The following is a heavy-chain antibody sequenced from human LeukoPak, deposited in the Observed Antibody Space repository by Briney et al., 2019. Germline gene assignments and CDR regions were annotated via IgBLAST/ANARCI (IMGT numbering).Heavy chain of an antibody. D-gene: IGHD3-16*01. CDR3: ARXGDCWVHDY. J-gene: IGHJ4*02. Sequence: SETLSLTCTVSGGSISRFYWSWIRQPPGKGLEWIGNIYYSGSTNYNPSLKSRVTISVDTSKNQFSLKLSSVTAAYTSVYYCARXGDCWVHDYXGQGTLVTVSS. CDR2: IYYSGST. CDR1: GGSISRFY. V-gene: IGHV4-59*01.